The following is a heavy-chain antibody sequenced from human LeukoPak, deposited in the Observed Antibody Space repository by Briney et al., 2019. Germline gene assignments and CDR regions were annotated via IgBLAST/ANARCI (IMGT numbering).Heavy chain of an antibody. CDR2: IWYDGSNK. CDR1: GVTFSSYG. V-gene: IGHV3-33*01. J-gene: IGHJ4*02. Sequence: PGGSLRLSCAASGVTFSSYGMHWVRPAPGKGLEGVAVIWYDGSNKYYADSVKGRFTISRDNSKNTLYLQMNSLRAEDTAVYYYARDVSSSEGDFDYWGQGTLVTVSS. CDR3: ARDVSSSEGDFDY. D-gene: IGHD6-13*01.